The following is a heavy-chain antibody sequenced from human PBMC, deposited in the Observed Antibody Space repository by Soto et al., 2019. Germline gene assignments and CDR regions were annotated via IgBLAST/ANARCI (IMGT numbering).Heavy chain of an antibody. CDR2: IVVGSGNT. CDR3: ARIGSTGTWYFDL. CDR1: GFTFSSSA. J-gene: IGHJ2*01. V-gene: IGHV1-58*01. D-gene: IGHD4-17*01. Sequence: ASVKVSCKASGFTFSSSALQWVRQARGQRLEWIGWIVVGSGNTNYAQKFQERVTMTTDASTSTAYMELRSLRSDDTAVYYCARIGSTGTWYFDLWGRGTLVTVSS.